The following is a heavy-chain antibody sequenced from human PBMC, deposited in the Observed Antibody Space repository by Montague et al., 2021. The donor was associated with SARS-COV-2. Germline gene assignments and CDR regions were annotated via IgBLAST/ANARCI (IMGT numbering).Heavy chain of an antibody. Sequence: SETLSLTCAVYGGSFSGYYWSWIRQPPGKGLEWIGESNHREGTNSTPSLKSRVTISVATSKKQFSLKLSSVTAADTAVYYCARGLGGGSGSHFDYWGQGTLVTVSS. J-gene: IGHJ4*02. D-gene: IGHD2-15*01. CDR2: SNHREGT. CDR3: ARGLGGGSGSHFDY. V-gene: IGHV4-34*01. CDR1: GGSFSGYY.